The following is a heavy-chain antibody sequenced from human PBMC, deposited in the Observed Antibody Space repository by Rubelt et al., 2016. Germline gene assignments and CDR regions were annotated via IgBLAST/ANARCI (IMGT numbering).Heavy chain of an antibody. V-gene: IGHV4-59*01. CDR3: ARARRFCSGGSCYWGLFDY. Sequence: QVQLQESGPGLVKPSETLSLTCTVSGGSISSYYWSWIRQPPGKGLEWIAYIYYAGSTSYNPSLKSRVTISVDTSKNQFSLNLGSGTAADTAVYYCARARRFCSGGSCYWGLFDYWGQGTLVTVSS. D-gene: IGHD2-15*01. J-gene: IGHJ4*02. CDR1: GGSISSYY. CDR2: IYYAGST.